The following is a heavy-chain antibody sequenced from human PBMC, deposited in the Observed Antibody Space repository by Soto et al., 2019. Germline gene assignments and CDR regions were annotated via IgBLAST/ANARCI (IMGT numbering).Heavy chain of an antibody. J-gene: IGHJ4*02. D-gene: IGHD3-3*01. CDR1: GFTFSSYA. Sequence: LRLSCAASGFTFSSYAMSWVRQAPGQGLEWVSAISGSGGSTYYADSVKGLFTISRDNSKNTLYLQMNSLRAEDTAVYYCAKVLSSVFGPYDYWGQGTLVTVSS. CDR3: AKVLSSVFGPYDY. V-gene: IGHV3-23*01. CDR2: ISGSGGST.